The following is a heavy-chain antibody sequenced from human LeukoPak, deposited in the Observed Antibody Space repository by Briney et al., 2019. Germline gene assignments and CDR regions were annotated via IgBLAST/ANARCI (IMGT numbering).Heavy chain of an antibody. J-gene: IGHJ6*04. CDR1: GGSFSGYY. V-gene: IGHV4-34*01. D-gene: IGHD3-10*01. CDR3: AREAGRTSLLGGYYGMNV. Sequence: SETLSLTCAVYGGSFSGYYWSWIRQPPGKGLEWIGEINHSGSTNYNPSLKSRVTISVDTSKNQFSLKLSSVTAADTAVYYCAREAGRTSLLGGYYGMNVWGKGTTVTVSS. CDR2: INHSGST.